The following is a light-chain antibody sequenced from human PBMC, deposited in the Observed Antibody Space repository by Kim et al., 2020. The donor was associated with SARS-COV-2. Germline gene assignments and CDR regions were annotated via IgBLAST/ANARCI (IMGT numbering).Light chain of an antibody. CDR3: NSRDSNDYVV. CDR2: GKD. V-gene: IGLV3-19*01. Sequence: VALEKTIRITCQGESLRSYYATWYQQKPGQAPKVVIYGKDNRPAGVPDRFSGSSSGNTAYLTITGTQAGDEADYYCNSRDSNDYVVFGGGTKVTVL. J-gene: IGLJ2*01. CDR1: SLRSYY.